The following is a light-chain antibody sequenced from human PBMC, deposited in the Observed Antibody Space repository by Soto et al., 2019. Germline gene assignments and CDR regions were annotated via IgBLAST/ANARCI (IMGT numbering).Light chain of an antibody. Sequence: MQMTHSPSSLSASVGDRVTITCQASQDITNYLIWYQQKPGKAPKLLIYDASSLGTGVTSRFSGSGSGTHFTLTISSLQPEDIASHYCQQFDSVPCTFGQGTKLEIK. CDR1: QDITNY. V-gene: IGKV1-33*01. CDR3: QQFDSVPCT. CDR2: DAS. J-gene: IGKJ2*02.